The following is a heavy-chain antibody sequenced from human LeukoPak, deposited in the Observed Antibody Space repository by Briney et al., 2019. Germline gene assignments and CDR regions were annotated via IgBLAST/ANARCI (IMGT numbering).Heavy chain of an antibody. CDR1: GGSISSYY. CDR3: AREGISRSYPPPPYYFDY. J-gene: IGHJ4*02. V-gene: IGHV4-4*07. D-gene: IGHD1-26*01. CDR2: IYTSGST. Sequence: SETLSLTCTVSGGSISSYYWSWIRQPAGKGLEWIGRIYTSGSTNYNPSLKSRVTMSVDTSKNQFSLKLSSVTAADTAVYYCAREGISRSYPPPPYYFDYWGQGTLVTVSS.